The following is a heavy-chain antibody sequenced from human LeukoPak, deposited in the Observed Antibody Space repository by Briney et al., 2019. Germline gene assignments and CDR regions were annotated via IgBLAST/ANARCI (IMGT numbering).Heavy chain of an antibody. Sequence: ASVNVSCKASGYTFTASYMHWVRQAPAQGLEWMGWINPNRGVTNYAQKFHGRVTITRYTSISTAYMELRRLRSDDTAVYCCARDSRGFSVDPWGQGTLVTVSS. J-gene: IGHJ5*02. CDR3: ARDSRGFSVDP. D-gene: IGHD2-15*01. CDR2: INPNRGVT. V-gene: IGHV1-2*02. CDR1: GYTFTASY.